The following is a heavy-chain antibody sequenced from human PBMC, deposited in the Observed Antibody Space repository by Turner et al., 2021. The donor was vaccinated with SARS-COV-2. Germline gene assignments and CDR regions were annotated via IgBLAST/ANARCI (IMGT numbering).Heavy chain of an antibody. CDR1: GYTFPGYY. CDR3: ARGYSSSGEYYFDY. Sequence: QVQLVQSGAEGKKPGASVKVSCKASGYTFPGYYMHWLRQAPGQGLEWMGWINPNSGDTNQAQKLQGRVTMTRDTTISTDYMERSRLKSDDTAVYYGARGYSSSGEYYFDYWGQGTLVTVSS. J-gene: IGHJ4*02. D-gene: IGHD6-13*01. V-gene: IGHV1-2*02. CDR2: INPNSGDT.